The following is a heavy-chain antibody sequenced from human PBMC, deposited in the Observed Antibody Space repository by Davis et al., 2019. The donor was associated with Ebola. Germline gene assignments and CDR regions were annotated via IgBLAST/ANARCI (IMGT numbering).Heavy chain of an antibody. D-gene: IGHD6-19*01. V-gene: IGHV1-2*02. CDR2: INPNSGGT. Sequence: ASVKVSCKASGGTFSSYAISWVRQAPGQGLEWMGWINPNSGGTNYAQKFQGRVTMTRDTSISTAYMELSRLRSDDTAVYYCARVVAGTYDAFDIWGQGTMVTVSS. J-gene: IGHJ3*02. CDR1: GGTFSSYA. CDR3: ARVVAGTYDAFDI.